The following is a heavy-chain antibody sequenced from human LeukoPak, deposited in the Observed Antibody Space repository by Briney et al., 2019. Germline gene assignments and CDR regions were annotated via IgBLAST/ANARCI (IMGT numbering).Heavy chain of an antibody. Sequence: GGSLRLSCAASGFTFSSYSMNWVRQAPGKGLEWVSYISSSSSTIYYAVSVKGRFTISRDNAKNSLYLQMNSLRAEDTAVYYCARDSAYYYDSSGSDYWGQGTLVTVSS. CDR1: GFTFSSYS. D-gene: IGHD3-22*01. V-gene: IGHV3-48*01. CDR2: ISSSSSTI. J-gene: IGHJ4*02. CDR3: ARDSAYYYDSSGSDY.